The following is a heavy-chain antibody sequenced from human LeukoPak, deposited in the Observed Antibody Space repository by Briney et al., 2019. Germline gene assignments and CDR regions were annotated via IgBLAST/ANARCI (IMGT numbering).Heavy chain of an antibody. Sequence: GGSLRLSCAASGFTVSSNYMSWVRQAPGKGLEWASVIYSCGSTYYADSVKGRFTISRDNSKNTLCLQMNSLRAEDTAVYYCTRHSEYSSSLSFDPWGQGTLVTVSS. D-gene: IGHD6-6*01. CDR3: TRHSEYSSSLSFDP. CDR2: IYSCGST. V-gene: IGHV3-66*02. J-gene: IGHJ5*02. CDR1: GFTVSSNY.